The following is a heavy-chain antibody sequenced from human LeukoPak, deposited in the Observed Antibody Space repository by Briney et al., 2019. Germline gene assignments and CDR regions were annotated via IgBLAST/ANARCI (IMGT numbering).Heavy chain of an antibody. Sequence: GGSLRLSCAASGYTFSSYWIHWVRQAPGKGLVWVSRINNDGSDTVYADSVKGRFTVSRDNAKNTLYLQMNSLRADDTALYYFGRGNSGPDYWGQGTLVTVSS. CDR2: INNDGSDT. CDR3: GRGNSGPDY. D-gene: IGHD1-26*01. J-gene: IGHJ4*02. CDR1: GYTFSSYW. V-gene: IGHV3-74*01.